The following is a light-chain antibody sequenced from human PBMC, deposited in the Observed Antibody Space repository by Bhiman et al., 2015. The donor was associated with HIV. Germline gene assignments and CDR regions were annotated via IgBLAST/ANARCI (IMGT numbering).Light chain of an antibody. J-gene: IGLJ3*02. V-gene: IGLV1-40*01. Sequence: QSVLTQPPSVSGAPGQRVTISCIGSSSNIGADYRVHWYQQLPGTAPKLLIFGNNERPSGVPDRFSGSKSGNSASLAITGLQAEDEADYYCQSYDEGLFWVFGGGTKLIV. CDR1: SSNIGADYR. CDR2: GNN. CDR3: QSYDEGLFWV.